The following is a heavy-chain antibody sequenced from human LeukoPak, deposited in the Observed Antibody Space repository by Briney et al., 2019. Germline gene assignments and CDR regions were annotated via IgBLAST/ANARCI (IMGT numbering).Heavy chain of an antibody. CDR2: IYYSGST. Sequence: SETLSLTCTVSGGPISSYYWSWIRQPPGKGLEWIGYIYYSGSTNYNPSLKSRVTISVDTYKNQFSLKLSSVTAADTAVYYCARGQTYLGNSQVEYSSSSLYHYYYMDVWGKGTTVTVSS. V-gene: IGHV4-59*01. CDR1: GGPISSYY. J-gene: IGHJ6*03. CDR3: ARGQTYLGNSQVEYSSSSLYHYYYMDV. D-gene: IGHD6-6*01.